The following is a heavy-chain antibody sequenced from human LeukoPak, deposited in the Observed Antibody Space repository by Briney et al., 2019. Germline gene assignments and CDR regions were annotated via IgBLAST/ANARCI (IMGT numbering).Heavy chain of an antibody. CDR1: GFTFSSYW. CDR2: INSDGSST. V-gene: IGHV3-74*01. J-gene: IGHJ6*02. Sequence: GGSLRLSCAASGFTFSSYWMHWVRKAPGKGLVWVSRINSDGSSTSYADSVKGRFTISRDNAKNTLYLQMNSLRAEDTAVYYCARDPGYYYYYGMDVWGQGTTVTVSS. CDR3: ARDPGYYYYYGMDV.